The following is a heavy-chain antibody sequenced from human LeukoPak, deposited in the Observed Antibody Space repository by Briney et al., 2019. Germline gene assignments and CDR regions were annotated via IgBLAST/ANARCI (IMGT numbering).Heavy chain of an antibody. CDR1: GYTFTSYY. CDR2: INPSGGST. D-gene: IGHD3-3*01. V-gene: IGHV1-46*01. J-gene: IGHJ5*02. Sequence: ASVKVSCKASGYTFTSYYMHWVRQAPGQGLEWMGIINPSGGSTSYAQKFQGRVTMTRDTSISTAYMELSRLRSDDTAVYYCARDSYYDFWSGYYSNWFDPWGQGTLVTVSS. CDR3: ARDSYYDFWSGYYSNWFDP.